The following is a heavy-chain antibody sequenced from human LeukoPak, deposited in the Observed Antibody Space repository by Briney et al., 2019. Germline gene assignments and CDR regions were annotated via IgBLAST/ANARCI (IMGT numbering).Heavy chain of an antibody. J-gene: IGHJ6*02. D-gene: IGHD3-22*01. CDR1: GFTFDDYG. CDR2: TNWNGGST. Sequence: GGSLRLSCAASGFTFDDYGMSWVRQAPGTGLEWVSGTNWNGGSTGYADSVKGRFTISRDNAKNSLYLQMNSLRAEDTALYHCARGAPAYDSSGYYYYYYGMDVWGQGTTVTVSS. V-gene: IGHV3-20*01. CDR3: ARGAPAYDSSGYYYYYYGMDV.